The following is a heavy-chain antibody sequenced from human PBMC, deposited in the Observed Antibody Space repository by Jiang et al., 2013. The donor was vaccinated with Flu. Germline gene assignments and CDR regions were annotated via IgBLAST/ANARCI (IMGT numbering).Heavy chain of an antibody. CDR1: FTVSTNY. CDR2: LHRGTT. CDR3: ATVVGGSYRYFDH. Sequence: FTVSTNYMRLGPARLQGRGRGVGLSYLHRGTTYYANFVRGRFTISRDNSKNTLYLQMNSLRAEDTAVYYCATVVGGSYRYFDHWGQGALVTVSS. D-gene: IGHD1-26*01. J-gene: IGHJ4*02. V-gene: IGHV3-53*01.